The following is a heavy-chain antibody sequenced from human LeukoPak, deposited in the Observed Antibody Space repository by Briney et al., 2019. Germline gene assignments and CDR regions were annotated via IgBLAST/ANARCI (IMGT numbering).Heavy chain of an antibody. D-gene: IGHD6-13*01. CDR3: ARQRQQLVKRIDY. CDR2: IYYSGST. J-gene: IGHJ4*02. V-gene: IGHV4-39*01. CDR1: GGSISSSSYY. Sequence: SETLSLTCTVSGGSISSSSYYWGWIRQPPGKGLEWIGSIYYSGSTYYNPSLKSRVTISVDASKNQFSLKLSSVTAADTAVYYCARQRQQLVKRIDYWGQGTLVTVSS.